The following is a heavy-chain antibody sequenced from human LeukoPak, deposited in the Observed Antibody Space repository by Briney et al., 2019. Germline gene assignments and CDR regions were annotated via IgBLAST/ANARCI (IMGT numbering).Heavy chain of an antibody. CDR1: GYTFTDYH. CDR2: INPNSGGT. D-gene: IGHD3-3*01. J-gene: IGHJ4*02. V-gene: IGHV1-2*02. Sequence: ASVKVSCKASGYTFTDYHLHWVRQAPGQGLEWMGWINPNSGGTNYAQKFQGRVTMTRDTSINTAHMDLSGLRSDDTAVYYCARDIRPRVESFDYWGQGTLVTVSS. CDR3: ARDIRPRVESFDY.